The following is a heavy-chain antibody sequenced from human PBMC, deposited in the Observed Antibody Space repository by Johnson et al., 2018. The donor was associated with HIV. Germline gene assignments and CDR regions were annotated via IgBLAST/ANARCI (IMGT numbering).Heavy chain of an antibody. Sequence: VQLVESGGGVVQPGGSLRLSCSASGFTFDDYAMHWVRQAPGKGLEWVSAISGSGGTTYYADSVKGRFTISRAHSKNTLYLQMNSLKTEDTAVYYCTTEDPRGYGYLFSFGDAFDIWGQGTMVTVSS. V-gene: IGHV3-23*04. J-gene: IGHJ3*02. CDR1: GFTFDDYA. CDR2: ISGSGGTT. CDR3: TTEDPRGYGYLFSFGDAFDI. D-gene: IGHD5-18*01.